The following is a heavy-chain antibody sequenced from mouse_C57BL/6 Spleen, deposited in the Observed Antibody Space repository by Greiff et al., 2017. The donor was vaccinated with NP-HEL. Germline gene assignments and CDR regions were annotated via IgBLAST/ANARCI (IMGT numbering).Heavy chain of an antibody. CDR1: GFTFSDYG. D-gene: IGHD1-1*01. V-gene: IGHV5-17*01. J-gene: IGHJ3*01. Sequence: EVKVVESGGGLVKPGGSLKLSCAASGFTFSDYGMHWVRQAPEKGLEWVAYISSGSSTIYYADTVKGRFTISRDNARNTLFLQMTSLRSEDTAMYYCATDYYGSSYGAWFAYWGQGTLVTVSA. CDR3: ATDYYGSSYGAWFAY. CDR2: ISSGSSTI.